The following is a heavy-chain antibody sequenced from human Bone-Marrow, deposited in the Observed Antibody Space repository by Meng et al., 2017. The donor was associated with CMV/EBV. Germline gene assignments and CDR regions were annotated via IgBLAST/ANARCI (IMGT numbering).Heavy chain of an antibody. CDR1: GFSFSRHS. CDR2: ISGSGDYI. V-gene: IGHV3-21*01. D-gene: IGHD2-2*01. J-gene: IGHJ4*02. Sequence: GESLKISCAVSGFSFSRHSMNWVRQAPGKGLEWVSSISGSGDYIYYADSVKGRFTISRDSAKNSLYLQMNSLRAEDTAVYYCARPLTMYQPPGVWGQGTLVTVSS. CDR3: ARPLTMYQPPGV.